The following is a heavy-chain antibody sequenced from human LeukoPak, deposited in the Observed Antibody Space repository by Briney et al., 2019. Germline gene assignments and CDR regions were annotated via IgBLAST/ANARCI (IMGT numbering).Heavy chain of an antibody. CDR2: ISSDGSNT. CDR3: IRVPY. Sequence: GGSLRLSCAVSGFTFSMHWVRQAPGKGLVWVSRISSDGSNTNYADSVRGRFTISRDNAKNTLCLQMNSLRVEDTAVYYCIRVPYWGQGALVTVSS. CDR1: GFTFS. J-gene: IGHJ4*02. V-gene: IGHV3-74*01.